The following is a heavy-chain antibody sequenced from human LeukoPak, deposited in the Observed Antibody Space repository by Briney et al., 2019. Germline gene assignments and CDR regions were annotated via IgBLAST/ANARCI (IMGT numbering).Heavy chain of an antibody. V-gene: IGHV3-7*03. CDR1: GFTFSSYW. J-gene: IGHJ6*02. CDR3: ARGGGLDV. CDR2: INHNGNVN. Sequence: GGSLRLPCAASGFTFSSYWMNWARQAPGKGLEWVASINHNGNVNYYVDSVKGRFTISRDNAKNSLYLQISNLRAEDTAVYFCARGGGLDVWGQGATVTVSS. D-gene: IGHD3-16*01.